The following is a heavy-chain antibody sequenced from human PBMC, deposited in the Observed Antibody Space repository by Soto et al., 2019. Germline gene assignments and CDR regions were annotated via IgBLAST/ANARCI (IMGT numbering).Heavy chain of an antibody. CDR1: GYSFPNNW. V-gene: IGHV5-10-1*01. D-gene: IGHD6-19*01. J-gene: IGHJ4*02. Sequence: PGESLKISCKGSGYSFPNNWITWVRQMPGKGLEWMGRIDLTDSYTSYSPSFQGHVSFSADKSINTAYLQWSSLRAEDTAVYYCAKDREQWLALFDYWGQGTLVTVSS. CDR2: IDLTDSYT. CDR3: AKDREQWLALFDY.